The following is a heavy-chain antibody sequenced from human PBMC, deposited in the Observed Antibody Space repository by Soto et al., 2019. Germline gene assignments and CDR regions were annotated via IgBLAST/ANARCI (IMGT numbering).Heavy chain of an antibody. CDR3: AKGWDISYDSSFQH. V-gene: IGHV3-23*01. Sequence: PGGSLRLSCAASGFTFTSYSLTWVRQAPGKGLEWVSGVSGSGGNTRYADSVKGRFSISRDNSKNTLYLQMNSLRAEDTAVYYCAKGWDISYDSSFQHWGQGTLVTVSS. D-gene: IGHD3-22*01. CDR1: GFTFTSYS. J-gene: IGHJ1*01. CDR2: VSGSGGNT.